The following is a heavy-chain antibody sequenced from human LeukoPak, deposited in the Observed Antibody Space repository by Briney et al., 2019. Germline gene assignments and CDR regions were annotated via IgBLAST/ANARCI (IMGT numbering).Heavy chain of an antibody. CDR1: GYTFTNYA. CDR3: ARDRVRDGYNPGGS. V-gene: IGHV1-3*01. Sequence: ASVKVSCKASGYTFTNYAIHWVRQAPGQRLEWMGWIHAGNGNTKYSQEFQGRVTITRDTSASTAYMELSSLRSEDTAVCYCARDRVRDGYNPGGSWGQGTLVTVSS. D-gene: IGHD5-24*01. J-gene: IGHJ5*02. CDR2: IHAGNGNT.